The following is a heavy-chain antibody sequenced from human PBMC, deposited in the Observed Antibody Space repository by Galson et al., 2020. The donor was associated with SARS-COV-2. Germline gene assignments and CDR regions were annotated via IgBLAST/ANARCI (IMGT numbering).Heavy chain of an antibody. J-gene: IGHJ4*02. D-gene: IGHD6-19*01. CDR3: ASSIIVAGGIDY. CDR2: IWSDGNHK. V-gene: IGHV3-33*01. Sequence: SCAASGFTFSTYAMHWVRQAPGKGLEWVAVIWSDGNHKYYGDSVKDRFTISRDNSKNTVNLQMNSLRAEDTAVYYCASSIIVAGGIDYWGQGTLVTVSS. CDR1: GFTFSTYA.